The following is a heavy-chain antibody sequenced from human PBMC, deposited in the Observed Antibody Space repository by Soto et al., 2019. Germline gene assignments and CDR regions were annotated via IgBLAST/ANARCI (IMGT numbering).Heavy chain of an antibody. V-gene: IGHV1-18*01. CDR1: DYTFTSYG. Sequence: QVQLVQSGAEVKKPGASVKVSCKASDYTFTSYGINWVRQAPGQGLEWMGWISPYNDNTQYAQRFQGRVTLATDTSTNTAYMELRSLRSDDKAVYYCARGMWELPIDYWGQGTLVTVSS. CDR3: ARGMWELPIDY. J-gene: IGHJ4*02. D-gene: IGHD1-26*01. CDR2: ISPYNDNT.